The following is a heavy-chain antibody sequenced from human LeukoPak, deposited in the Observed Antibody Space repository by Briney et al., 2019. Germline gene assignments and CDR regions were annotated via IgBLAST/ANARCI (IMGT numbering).Heavy chain of an antibody. CDR3: ARDLRDYVWGSFDY. D-gene: IGHD3-16*01. Sequence: GGSLRLSCAASGFTFNSYSMHWVRQAPGKGLEWVTAISDDETYKFYADSVKGRFTISRDNSKNTLYLQMNSLRAEDTAVYYCARDLRDYVWGSFDYWGQGTLVPVSS. CDR1: GFTFNSYS. J-gene: IGHJ4*02. CDR2: ISDDETYK. V-gene: IGHV3-30-3*01.